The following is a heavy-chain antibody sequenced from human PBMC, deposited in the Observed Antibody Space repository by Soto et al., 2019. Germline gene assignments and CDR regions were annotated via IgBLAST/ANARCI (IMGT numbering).Heavy chain of an antibody. J-gene: IGHJ6*02. CDR1: GFTFSSYS. CDR2: ISSSSSYI. D-gene: IGHD6-19*01. CDR3: AREKDSSGWISYYYYYGMDV. V-gene: IGHV3-21*01. Sequence: PGGSLRLSCAASGFTFSSYSMNWVRQAPGKGLEWVSSISSSSSYIYYADSVKGRFTISRDNAKNSLYMQMNSLRAEDTAVYYCAREKDSSGWISYYYYYGMDVWGQGTTVTVSS.